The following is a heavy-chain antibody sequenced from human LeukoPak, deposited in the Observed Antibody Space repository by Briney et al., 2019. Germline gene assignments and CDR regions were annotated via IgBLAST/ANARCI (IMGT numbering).Heavy chain of an antibody. CDR1: GYTFTICG. CDR2: FSDYNGNT. CDR3: ARDMAYCGGDCYSYY. D-gene: IGHD2-21*02. J-gene: IGHJ4*02. V-gene: IGHV1-18*01. Sequence: ASVTVSYRASGYTFTICGISWVGQAPGQGREWMGWFSDYNGNTNYAQKLQGRVTITTDTSTSTAYMELRSLRSDDTAVYYCARDMAYCGGDCYSYYWGQGTLVTVSS.